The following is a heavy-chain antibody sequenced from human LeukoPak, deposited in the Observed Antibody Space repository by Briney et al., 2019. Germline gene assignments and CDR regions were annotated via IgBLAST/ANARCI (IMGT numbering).Heavy chain of an antibody. CDR1: GFTFSSYW. J-gene: IGHJ4*02. CDR3: AKVDTAMIVDY. V-gene: IGHV3-74*01. Sequence: PGGSLRLSCAASGFTFSSYWMHWVRQAPGKGLVWVSRINSDGSSTNYAGSVMGRFTISRDNAKNTLYLQMNSLRAEDTAVYYCAKVDTAMIVDYWGQGTLVTVSS. CDR2: INSDGSST. D-gene: IGHD5-18*01.